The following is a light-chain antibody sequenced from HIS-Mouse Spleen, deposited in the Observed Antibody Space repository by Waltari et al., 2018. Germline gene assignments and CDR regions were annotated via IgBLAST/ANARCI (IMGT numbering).Light chain of an antibody. V-gene: IGLV2-14*01. CDR2: EVS. CDR3: SSYTSSSTYV. J-gene: IGLJ1*01. Sequence: QSALTQPASVSGSPGQSITISCPRTSSDVGGSNYVPWYQQPPGKAPKLMIYEVSNRPSGVSNRFSGSKSGNTASLTISGLQAEDEADYYCSSYTSSSTYVFGTGTKVTVL. CDR1: SSDVGGSNY.